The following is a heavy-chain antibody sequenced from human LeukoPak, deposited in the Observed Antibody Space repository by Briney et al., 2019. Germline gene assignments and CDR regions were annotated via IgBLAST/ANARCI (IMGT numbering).Heavy chain of an antibody. Sequence: SETLSLTCTVSGGSISSSSYYWGWIRQPPGKGLEWIGSIYYSGSTYYYPSLKSRVTISVDTSKNQFSLKLSSVTAADTAVYYCARSLWFGEPPVDYFDYWGQGTLVTVSS. D-gene: IGHD3-10*01. CDR1: GGSISSSSYY. CDR3: ARSLWFGEPPVDYFDY. CDR2: IYYSGST. J-gene: IGHJ4*02. V-gene: IGHV4-39*01.